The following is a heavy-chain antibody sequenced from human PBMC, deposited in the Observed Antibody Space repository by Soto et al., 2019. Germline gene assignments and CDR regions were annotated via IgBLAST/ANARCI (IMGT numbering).Heavy chain of an antibody. CDR3: AREYSSGWSKD. D-gene: IGHD6-19*01. CDR1: EYTFPSYD. J-gene: IGHJ4*02. V-gene: IGHV1-8*01. Sequence: QVQLVQSGAEVKKPGASVKVSCKASEYTFPSYDITWVRKATGQGIEGMGWMNPNSGNTGYAQKFQGRVTMTRNTSISTAYMELSSLRSEDTAVYYCAREYSSGWSKDWGQGTLVTVSS. CDR2: MNPNSGNT.